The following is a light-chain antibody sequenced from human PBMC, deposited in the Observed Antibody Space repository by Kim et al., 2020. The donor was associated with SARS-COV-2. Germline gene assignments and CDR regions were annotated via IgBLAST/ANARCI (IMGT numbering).Light chain of an antibody. CDR3: QQRSNWPLST. Sequence: EIVLTQSPATLSLSPGERATLSCRASQSVSSYLAWYQQKSGQAPRLLIYDASNRATGIPARFSGSGSGTDFTLTISSLEPEDFAVYYCQQRSNWPLSTFGQGTRLEIK. V-gene: IGKV3-11*01. CDR2: DAS. CDR1: QSVSSY. J-gene: IGKJ5*01.